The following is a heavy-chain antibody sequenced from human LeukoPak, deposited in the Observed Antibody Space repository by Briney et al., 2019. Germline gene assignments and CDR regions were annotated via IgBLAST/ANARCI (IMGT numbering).Heavy chain of an antibody. V-gene: IGHV4-59*12. CDR1: GDSLSRYY. J-gene: IGHJ4*02. Sequence: SHTLCLTCTVSGDSLSRYYWYCFPRPPGKELEWIACIYDSGITHYTPSLNSRVTISLATSKTQCSLRLSSVTAAHTAVYYCAREGIVRIYYQWGEGTLVTASS. CDR2: IYDSGIT. D-gene: IGHD2/OR15-2a*01. CDR3: AREGIVRIYYQ.